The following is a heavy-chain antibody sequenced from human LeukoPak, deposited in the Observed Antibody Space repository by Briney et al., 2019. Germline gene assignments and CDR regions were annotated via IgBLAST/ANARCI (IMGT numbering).Heavy chain of an antibody. CDR3: ARIAAAVDY. CDR1: GFTFSSYE. V-gene: IGHV3-48*03. Sequence: PGGSLRLSCAASGFTFSSYEMNWVRQAPGKGLEWVSYISSSGSTIYYADSVKGRFTISRDNAKNSLYLQMNSLRAGDTAVYYCARIAAAVDYWGQGTLVTVSS. CDR2: ISSSGSTI. J-gene: IGHJ4*02. D-gene: IGHD6-13*01.